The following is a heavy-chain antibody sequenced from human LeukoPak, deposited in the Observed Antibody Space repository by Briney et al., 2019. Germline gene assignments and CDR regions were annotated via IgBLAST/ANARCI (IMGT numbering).Heavy chain of an antibody. V-gene: IGHV3-21*01. CDR2: ISSSSSYI. CDR3: ARGLALGEQWLAENWFDP. Sequence: GGSLRLSCAASGFTFSSYSMNWVRQAPGKGLEWVSSISSSSSYIYYADSVKGRFTISRDKAKNSLYLQMNSLRAEDTAVYYCARGLALGEQWLAENWFDPWGQGTLVTVSS. D-gene: IGHD6-19*01. J-gene: IGHJ5*02. CDR1: GFTFSSYS.